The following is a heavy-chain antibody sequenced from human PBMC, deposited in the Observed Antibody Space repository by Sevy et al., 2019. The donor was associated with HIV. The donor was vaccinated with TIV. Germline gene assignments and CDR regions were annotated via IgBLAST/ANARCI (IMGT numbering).Heavy chain of an antibody. D-gene: IGHD3-10*01. J-gene: IGHJ4*02. CDR1: GFTFSTYG. Sequence: GGSLRLSCAASGFTFSTYGMHWVRQAPGKGLEWVSVISYDGSNKYYEDSVMGRFTISRDNSKNTLYLQMNSLRTEDTAVYYCARSMSLVRGVAERVFDYWGQGTLVTVSS. V-gene: IGHV3-30*03. CDR2: ISYDGSNK. CDR3: ARSMSLVRGVAERVFDY.